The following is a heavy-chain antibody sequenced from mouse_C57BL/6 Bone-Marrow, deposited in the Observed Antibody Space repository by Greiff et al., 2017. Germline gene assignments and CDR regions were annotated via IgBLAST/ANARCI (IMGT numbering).Heavy chain of an antibody. CDR2: IYPGDGDT. CDR1: GYAFSSSW. D-gene: IGHD1-1*01. Sequence: VQLQQSGPELVKPGASVKISCKASGYAFSSSWMNWVKQRPGKGLEWIGRIYPGDGDTNYNGKFKGKATLTADKSSSTAYMQLSSLTSEDSAVYFCARKDYGSSRFDYCGQGTTLTVSS. V-gene: IGHV1-82*01. CDR3: ARKDYGSSRFDY. J-gene: IGHJ2*01.